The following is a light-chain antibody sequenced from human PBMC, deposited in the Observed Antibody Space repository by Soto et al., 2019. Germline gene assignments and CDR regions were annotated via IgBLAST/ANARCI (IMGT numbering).Light chain of an antibody. J-gene: IGLJ2*01. CDR1: TRDVGGYNS. V-gene: IGLV2-14*03. Sequence: QSALTQPASVSGSPGQSITISCSGTTRDVGGYNSVSWYQQHPGKAPKLMIYAVSNRPSGVSGRFSGSKSGNTASLTISGLQSDDEADYYCCSYASGNTVVFGGGTKLTVL. CDR3: CSYASGNTVV. CDR2: AVS.